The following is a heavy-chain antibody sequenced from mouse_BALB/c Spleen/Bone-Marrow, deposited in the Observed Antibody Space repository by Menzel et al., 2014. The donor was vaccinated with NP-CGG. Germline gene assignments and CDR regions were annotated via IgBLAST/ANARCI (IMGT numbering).Heavy chain of an antibody. CDR3: ARSGSSSGYFDY. CDR1: GFTFSSFA. V-gene: IGHV5-17*02. D-gene: IGHD1-1*01. CDR2: ISSGSSTI. J-gene: IGHJ2*01. Sequence: EVKLTESGGGLVQPGGSRKLSCAASGFTFSSFAMHWVRQAPEKGLEWVAYISSGSSTIYYADTVMGRFTISRDNPKNTLFLQMTSLRSEDTAMYYCARSGSSSGYFDYWGQGTPLTVSS.